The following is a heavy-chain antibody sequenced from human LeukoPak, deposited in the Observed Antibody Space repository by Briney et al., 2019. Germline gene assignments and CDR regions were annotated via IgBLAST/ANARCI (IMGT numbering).Heavy chain of an antibody. CDR3: ARAPSMILPFYFDY. J-gene: IGHJ4*02. Sequence: SETLSLTCTVSGGSISPYYWSWLRQPPGKGLEWIGYISNSGSTHYNSSLNSRVTISVDTSKIQFSLKLSSMTAADTAVYYCARAPSMILPFYFDYWGQGTLVTVSS. V-gene: IGHV4-59*01. CDR1: GGSISPYY. D-gene: IGHD3-22*01. CDR2: ISNSGST.